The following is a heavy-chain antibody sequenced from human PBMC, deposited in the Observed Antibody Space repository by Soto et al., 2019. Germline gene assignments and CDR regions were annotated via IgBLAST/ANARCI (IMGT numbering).Heavy chain of an antibody. CDR1: GFTFNYYP. J-gene: IGHJ6*02. CDR3: ARLPGPLVAVLYICRLGGREAMSVVGV. CDR2: VSFDGSNK. D-gene: IGHD6-19*01. V-gene: IGHV3-30-3*01. Sequence: QMQLVESGGGVVQPGGSLRLSCAASGFTFNYYPMHWVRQAPGKGLEWVAVVSFDGSNKYYADSVKGRFTSSKDNSKNTLYLKMNSLRREDTAVYYCARLPGPLVAVLYICRLGGREAMSVVGVWGQGTTVTVSS.